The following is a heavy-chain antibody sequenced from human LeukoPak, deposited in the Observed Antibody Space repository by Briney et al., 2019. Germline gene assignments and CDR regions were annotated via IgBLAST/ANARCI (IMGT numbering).Heavy chain of an antibody. J-gene: IGHJ6*02. CDR3: AKASGSFHFYYYGMDV. V-gene: IGHV3-7*01. CDR2: IKQDGSDK. CDR1: GFSFSSYW. D-gene: IGHD1-26*01. Sequence: GGSLRLSCVGSGFSFSSYWMSWVRQAPGKGLEWVANIKQDGSDKYYMDSVKGRFTISRDNAKNSMYLQVNSLRAEDTAVYYCAKASGSFHFYYYGMDVWGQGTTVTVSS.